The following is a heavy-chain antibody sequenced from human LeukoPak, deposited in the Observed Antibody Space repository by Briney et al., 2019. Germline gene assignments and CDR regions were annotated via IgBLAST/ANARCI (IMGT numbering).Heavy chain of an antibody. D-gene: IGHD6-13*01. J-gene: IGHJ6*03. CDR1: GFTFSSYW. Sequence: RGGSLRLSCAASGFTFSSYWMSWVRQAPGKGLEWVANIKQDGSEKYYVDSVKGRFTISRDNAKNSLYLQMNSLRAEDTAVYYCARFYSSSWYGTQYYYYYMDVWGKGTTVTISS. CDR2: IKQDGSEK. V-gene: IGHV3-7*01. CDR3: ARFYSSSWYGTQYYYYYMDV.